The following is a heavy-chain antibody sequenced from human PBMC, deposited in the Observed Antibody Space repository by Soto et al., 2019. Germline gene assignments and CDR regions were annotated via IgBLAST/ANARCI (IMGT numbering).Heavy chain of an antibody. V-gene: IGHV3-23*01. J-gene: IGHJ4*01. D-gene: IGHD3-9*01. CDR1: GFTFSSYA. CDR3: AKDRPPYDILTGLTFDY. Sequence: EVQLLESGGGLVQPGGSLRLSCAASGFTFSSYAMSWVRQAPGKGLEWVSAISGSGGSTYYADSVKGRFTISRDNSKNTLYLQMNSLRAEDTAVYYCAKDRPPYDILTGLTFDYWGHGTLVTVSS. CDR2: ISGSGGST.